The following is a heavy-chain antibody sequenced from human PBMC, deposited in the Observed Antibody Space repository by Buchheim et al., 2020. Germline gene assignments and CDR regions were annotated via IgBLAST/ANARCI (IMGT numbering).Heavy chain of an antibody. Sequence: EVQLVQSGAEVQKPGESLRISCKGSGYSFTSYWISWVRQMPGKGLEWMGRIDPSDSYTNYSPSFQGHVPISADKSISTSYPQWSSLKASDTAMYYCATDYDYGGIKWGYWYFDLWGRGTL. D-gene: IGHD4-23*01. CDR2: IDPSDSYT. V-gene: IGHV5-10-1*01. CDR1: GYSFTSYW. CDR3: ATDYDYGGIKWGYWYFDL. J-gene: IGHJ2*01.